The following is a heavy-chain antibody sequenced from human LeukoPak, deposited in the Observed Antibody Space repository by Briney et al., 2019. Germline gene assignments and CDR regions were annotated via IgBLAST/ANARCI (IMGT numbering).Heavy chain of an antibody. J-gene: IGHJ4*02. CDR1: GGSISSGGYY. Sequence: SQTLSLTCTVSGGSISSGGYYWSWIRQHPGKGLEWIWHIYYSGTSFYNPSLTSRVTISVDTSKNQFSLKLTSVNDADTAVYYCARIERSSYSLGFDYWGQGTLVTVSS. CDR2: IYYSGTS. D-gene: IGHD6-6*01. V-gene: IGHV4-31*03. CDR3: ARIERSSYSLGFDY.